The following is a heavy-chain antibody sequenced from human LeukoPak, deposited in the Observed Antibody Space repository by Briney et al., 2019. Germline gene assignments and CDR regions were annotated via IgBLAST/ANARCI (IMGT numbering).Heavy chain of an antibody. J-gene: IGHJ4*02. CDR2: ISAYNGNT. CDR3: ARGSEDYDFWSGPDNDDY. CDR1: GYTFTSYG. Sequence: ASVKVSCKASGYTFTSYGISWVRQAPGQGLEWMGWISAYNGNTNYAQKLQGRVTMTTDTSTSTAYMELRSLRSDDTAVYYCARGSEDYDFWSGPDNDDYWGQGTLVTVSS. V-gene: IGHV1-18*01. D-gene: IGHD3-3*01.